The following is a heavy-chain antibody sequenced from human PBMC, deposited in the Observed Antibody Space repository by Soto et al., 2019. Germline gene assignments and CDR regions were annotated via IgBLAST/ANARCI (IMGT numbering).Heavy chain of an antibody. CDR3: AREGLTGTIGLYYYYGMDV. J-gene: IGHJ6*02. D-gene: IGHD1-7*01. CDR1: GGSISSYY. Sequence: SETLSLTCTFSGGSISSYYWSWIRQPPGKGLEWIGYIYYSGSTNYNPSLKSRVTISVDTSKNQFSLKLSSVTAADTAVYYCAREGLTGTIGLYYYYGMDVWGQGTTVT. CDR2: IYYSGST. V-gene: IGHV4-59*01.